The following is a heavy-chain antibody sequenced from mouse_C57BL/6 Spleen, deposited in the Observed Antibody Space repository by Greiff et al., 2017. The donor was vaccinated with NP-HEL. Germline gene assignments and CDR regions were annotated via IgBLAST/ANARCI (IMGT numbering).Heavy chain of an antibody. J-gene: IGHJ4*01. V-gene: IGHV1-59*01. CDR1: GYTFTSYW. CDR3: ARWDIVTERVYAMDY. D-gene: IGHD2-5*01. CDR2: IDPSDSYT. Sequence: QVQLQQPGAELVRPGTSVKLSCKASGYTFTSYWMHWVKQRPGQGLEWIGVIDPSDSYTNYNQKFKGKATLTVDTSSSTAYMQLSSLTSEDSAVYYCARWDIVTERVYAMDYWGQGTSVTVSS.